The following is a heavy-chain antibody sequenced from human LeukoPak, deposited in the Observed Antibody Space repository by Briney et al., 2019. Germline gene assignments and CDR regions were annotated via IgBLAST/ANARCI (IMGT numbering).Heavy chain of an antibody. V-gene: IGHV3-53*01. D-gene: IGHD6-19*01. J-gene: IGHJ4*02. Sequence: GGSLRLSCAASGFTVSSNYMSWVRQAPGKGLEWVSAIYSSGSTYYADSVKGRFTISRDNSKKTLYLQMNSLRAEDTAVYYCAKQWLVRVLGYFDYWGQGTLVTVSS. CDR2: IYSSGST. CDR1: GFTVSSNY. CDR3: AKQWLVRVLGYFDY.